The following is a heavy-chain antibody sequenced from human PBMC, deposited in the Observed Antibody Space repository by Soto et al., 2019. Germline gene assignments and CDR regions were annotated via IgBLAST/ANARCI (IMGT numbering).Heavy chain of an antibody. CDR1: GLTVSGKKY. J-gene: IGHJ3*01. V-gene: IGHV3-53*01. Sequence: DVQLGESGGGLIQPGESLRLSCAAFGLTVSGKKYVAWVRQAPGKGLEWVSALYDVDGTYYADSVKGRFTTSRDSSKTTVYLQMNGLRPDDTAVYYCASWHEREHAYDVWGQGTTVTVSS. CDR2: LYDVDGT. CDR3: ASWHEREHAYDV. D-gene: IGHD1-1*01.